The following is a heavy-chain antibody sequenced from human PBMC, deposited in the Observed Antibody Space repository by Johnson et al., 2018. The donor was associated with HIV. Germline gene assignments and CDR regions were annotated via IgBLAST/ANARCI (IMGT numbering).Heavy chain of an antibody. CDR3: AGQVRAFDI. J-gene: IGHJ3*02. V-gene: IGHV3-30-3*01. CDR1: GFTFSDYA. CDR2: ISYDGSNK. D-gene: IGHD6-19*01. Sequence: QVQLVESGGGVVQPGRSLRLSCAASGFTFSDYAIHWVRQAPGKGLEWVAVISYDGSNKYYAVSVKGRFTISSDNSMHTMYLQMNSLRAEDTAVDYGAGQVRAFDIWGQGTMVTVSS.